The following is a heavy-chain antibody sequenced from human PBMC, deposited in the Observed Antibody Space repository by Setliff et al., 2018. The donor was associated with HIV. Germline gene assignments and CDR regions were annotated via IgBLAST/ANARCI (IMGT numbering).Heavy chain of an antibody. V-gene: IGHV1-69-2*01. Sequence: ASVKVSCKSSGYIFTDYYMHWVQQAPGERLEWMGRVDPQDGETKYAEKFQGRVTITADTSTGTSVMELSSLKSEDTAVYYCATSGTYYYGSGTYHASAFWGQGTLVTVSS. J-gene: IGHJ4*02. CDR2: VDPQDGET. CDR3: ATSGTYYYGSGTYHASAF. D-gene: IGHD3-10*01. CDR1: GYIFTDYY.